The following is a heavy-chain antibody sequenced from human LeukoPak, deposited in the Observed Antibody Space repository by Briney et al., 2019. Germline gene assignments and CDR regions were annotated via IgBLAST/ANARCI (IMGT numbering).Heavy chain of an antibody. D-gene: IGHD5-12*01. CDR2: IKQDGSEK. J-gene: IGHJ6*04. V-gene: IGHV3-7*03. CDR3: ARCRAGYSGYDFDLATYYYYYYGMDV. CDR1: GFTFSSYW. Sequence: GGSLRLSCAASGFTFSSYWMSWVLQAPGKGLEGVANIKQDGSEKYYVASLRGGFTISRDNAKNPLYLQVNSLRAEDTAVYYCARCRAGYSGYDFDLATYYYYYYGMDVWGKGTTVTVSS.